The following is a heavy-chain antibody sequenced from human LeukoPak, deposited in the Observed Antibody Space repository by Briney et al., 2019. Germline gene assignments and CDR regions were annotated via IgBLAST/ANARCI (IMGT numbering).Heavy chain of an antibody. D-gene: IGHD3-9*01. CDR1: GYSFTSYW. V-gene: IGHV5-51*01. Sequence: GESLKISCKGSGYSFTSYWIGWVLQMPGKGLEWMVIIYPGDSDTRYSPSFQGQVTISADKSISTAYLQWSSLKASDTAMYYCARQLAGYFDWLLHPFDYWGQGTLVTVSS. CDR3: ARQLAGYFDWLLHPFDY. J-gene: IGHJ4*02. CDR2: IYPGDSDT.